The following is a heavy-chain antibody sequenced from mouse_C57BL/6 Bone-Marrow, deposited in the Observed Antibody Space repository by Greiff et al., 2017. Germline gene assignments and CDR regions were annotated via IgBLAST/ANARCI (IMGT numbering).Heavy chain of an antibody. J-gene: IGHJ4*01. CDR1: GYSFTDYN. Sequence: VQLQQSGPELVKPGASVKISCKASGYSFTDYNMNWVKQSNGKSLEWIGVINPNYGTTSYNQQFKGKATLTVDKSSSTAYMLLNILTSEDSAVYDCAWGYVYDNAKDYWGQGTSVTVSS. V-gene: IGHV1-39*01. CDR2: INPNYGTT. D-gene: IGHD2-2*01. CDR3: AWGYVYDNAKDY.